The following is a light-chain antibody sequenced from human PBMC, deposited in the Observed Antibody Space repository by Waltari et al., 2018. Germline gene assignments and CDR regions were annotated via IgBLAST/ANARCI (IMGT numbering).Light chain of an antibody. Sequence: SYELTQPPSVSVSPGQTASITCSGDKLGDTYACWYQQKPGQSPVLVIYQDSKRPSGLPERFSGSNSGNTATLTISGTQAMDEADYYCQAWDSSTASFGTGTKVTVL. V-gene: IGLV3-1*01. CDR3: QAWDSSTAS. CDR2: QDS. J-gene: IGLJ1*01. CDR1: KLGDTY.